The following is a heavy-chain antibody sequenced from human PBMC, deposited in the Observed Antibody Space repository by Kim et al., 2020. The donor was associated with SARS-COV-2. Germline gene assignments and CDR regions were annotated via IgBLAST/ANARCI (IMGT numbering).Heavy chain of an antibody. V-gene: IGHV4-59*12. CDR2: IYYSGST. CDR1: GGSINFYY. J-gene: IGHJ6*03. Sequence: SETLSLTCTVSGGSINFYYWSWIRQPPGKGLEWIGYIYYSGSTNYNPSLASRLTISVDTSKNEFSLRLTSVTAADTALYFCARSRSEKDAWGKGTTATVS. CDR3: ARSRSEKDA. D-gene: IGHD3-10*01.